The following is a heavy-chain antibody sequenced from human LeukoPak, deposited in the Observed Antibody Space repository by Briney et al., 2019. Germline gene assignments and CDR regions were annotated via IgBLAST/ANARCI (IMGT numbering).Heavy chain of an antibody. D-gene: IGHD3-9*01. CDR2: IYPKSGGT. CDR3: ARVSTSGYRDWLDP. V-gene: IGHV1-2*02. CDR1: GYTFTGYY. J-gene: IGHJ5*02. Sequence: ASVKVSCKAVGYTFTGYYIHWVRQAPGQGLEWMGWIYPKSGGTNSAQKFQGRVTMTRDTSISTAYMELSRLKFDDTAVYYCARVSTSGYRDWLDPWGQGTLVTVSS.